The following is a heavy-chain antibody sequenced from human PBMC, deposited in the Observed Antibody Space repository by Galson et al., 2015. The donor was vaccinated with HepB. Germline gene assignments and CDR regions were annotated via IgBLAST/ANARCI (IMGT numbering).Heavy chain of an antibody. D-gene: IGHD2-15*01. J-gene: IGHJ4*02. CDR2: INHSGST. CDR3: ARGGRIVVVVAATDFDY. CDR1: GGSFSGYY. Sequence: SETLSLTCAAYGGSFSGYYWSWIRQPPGKGLEWIGEINHSGSTNYNPSLKSRVTISVDTSKNQFSLKLSSVTAADTAVYYCARGGRIVVVVAATDFDYWGQGTLVTVSS. V-gene: IGHV4-34*01.